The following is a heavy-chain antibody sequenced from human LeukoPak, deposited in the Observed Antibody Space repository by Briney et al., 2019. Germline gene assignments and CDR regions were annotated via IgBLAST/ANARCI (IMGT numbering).Heavy chain of an antibody. CDR2: IIPIFGTA. CDR1: GGTFSSYA. CDR3: ARLFDYGDSQYYFDY. Sequence: ASVKVSCNASGGTFSSYAISWVRQAPGQGLEWMGGIIPIFGTANYAQKFQGRVTITADESTSTAYMELSSLRSEDTAVYYCARLFDYGDSQYYFDYWGQGTLVTVSS. V-gene: IGHV1-69*13. D-gene: IGHD4-17*01. J-gene: IGHJ4*02.